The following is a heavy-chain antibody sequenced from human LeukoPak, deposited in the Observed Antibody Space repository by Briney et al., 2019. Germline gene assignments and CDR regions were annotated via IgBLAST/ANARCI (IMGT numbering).Heavy chain of an antibody. CDR2: ISWNSGSI. D-gene: IGHD3-22*01. V-gene: IGHV3-9*01. CDR3: AKDSDYDPYAVDY. Sequence: GGSLRLSCAASGFTFDDYAMHWVRHAPEKGLEWVSGISWNSGSIGYADSVKGRFTISRDNAKNSLYLQMNSLRAEDTALYYCAKDSDYDPYAVDYWGQGTLVTVSS. CDR1: GFTFDDYA. J-gene: IGHJ4*02.